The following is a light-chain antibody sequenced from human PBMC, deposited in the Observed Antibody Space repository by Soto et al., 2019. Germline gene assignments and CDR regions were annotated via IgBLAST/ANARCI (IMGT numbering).Light chain of an antibody. CDR2: DAS. CDR1: QDIDKN. Sequence: IQLTQSPSYLSASVGDRVTITCQASQDIDKNLNWYQQKPGKAPKLLIYDASSLQTGVPSRFSGSGSATDFTFTISSLQPEDIATYYCQQYDNLLPITFGQGTRLEIK. J-gene: IGKJ5*01. CDR3: QQYDNLLPIT. V-gene: IGKV1-33*01.